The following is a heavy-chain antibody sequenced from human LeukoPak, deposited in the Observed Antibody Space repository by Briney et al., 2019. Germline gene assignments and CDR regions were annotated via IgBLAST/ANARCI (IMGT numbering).Heavy chain of an antibody. V-gene: IGHV3-21*01. Sequence: GGSLRLSCAASGSTFSSYNMNWVRQAPGKGLEWVSSISGSSSYIFYADSVKGRFTISRDNAKNSLYLQMNSLRAEDTAVYYCARGDGGSFDYWGQGTLVTVSS. CDR1: GSTFSSYN. D-gene: IGHD2-21*02. CDR2: ISGSSSYI. J-gene: IGHJ4*02. CDR3: ARGDGGSFDY.